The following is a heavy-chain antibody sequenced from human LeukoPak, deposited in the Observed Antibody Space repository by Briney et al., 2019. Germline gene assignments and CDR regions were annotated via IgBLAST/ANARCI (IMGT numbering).Heavy chain of an antibody. J-gene: IGHJ4*02. D-gene: IGHD2-2*01. CDR1: GGSFRGYY. Sequence: PSETLSLTCAVYGGSFRGYYWSWIRQPPGKGLEWIGEINHSGSTNYNPSLKSRVTISVDTSKNQFSLRLSSVTAADTAVYYCARGPDIVVVPAAPSRDYWGQGTLVTVSS. CDR2: INHSGST. V-gene: IGHV4-34*01. CDR3: ARGPDIVVVPAAPSRDY.